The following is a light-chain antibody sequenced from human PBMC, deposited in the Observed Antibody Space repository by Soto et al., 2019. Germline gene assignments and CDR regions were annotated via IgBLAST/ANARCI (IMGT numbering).Light chain of an antibody. J-gene: IGKJ1*01. CDR3: QQYGSLSWT. V-gene: IGKV3-20*01. CDR2: GAS. CDR1: QSVSSTY. Sequence: EIVLTQAPGALCLSPGERATLSCRASQSVSSTYLAWYRQKPGQAPRVFIYGASTRATGIPDRFSGSGSGTDFTLTISRLEPEDFAVYYCQQYGSLSWTFGQGTKVDIK.